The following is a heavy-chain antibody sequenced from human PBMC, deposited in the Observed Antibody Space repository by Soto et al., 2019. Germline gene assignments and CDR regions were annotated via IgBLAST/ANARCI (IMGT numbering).Heavy chain of an antibody. CDR2: ISVSGGTT. D-gene: IGHD3-22*01. CDR1: GFTFNNYA. Sequence: GGSLRLSCAASGFTFNNYALTWVRQAPGKGLEWVSTISVSGGTTHYSDSVKGRFTISRDNSKKTVYLQRHGLRADDTAVYYCAKGLDYYDSSGYRVFYYWGQGALVTVSS. CDR3: AKGLDYYDSSGYRVFYY. V-gene: IGHV3-23*01. J-gene: IGHJ4*02.